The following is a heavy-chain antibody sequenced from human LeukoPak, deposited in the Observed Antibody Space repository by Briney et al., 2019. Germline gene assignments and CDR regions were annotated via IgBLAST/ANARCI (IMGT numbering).Heavy chain of an antibody. D-gene: IGHD2-15*01. CDR2: VNPNSGGT. CDR1: GYTFTGYY. V-gene: IGHV1-2*02. Sequence: ASVKVSCKASGYTFTGYYMHWGRQAPGQGLECVGWVNPNSGGTSFAQKFQGRVTMTRDTSISTAYMELSRLRSDDTAVYYCARVGFCSGGLCHYYFDYWGQGILVTVSS. J-gene: IGHJ4*02. CDR3: ARVGFCSGGLCHYYFDY.